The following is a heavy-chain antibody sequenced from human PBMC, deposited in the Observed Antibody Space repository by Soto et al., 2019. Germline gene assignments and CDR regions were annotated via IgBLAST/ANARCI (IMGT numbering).Heavy chain of an antibody. CDR1: GFTFNSNA. D-gene: IGHD2-15*01. CDR3: AKDLPQGTTWYRGLDP. V-gene: IGHV3-23*04. J-gene: IGHJ5*02. CDR2: MSGTGGTT. Sequence: EVRLVESGGGLVQPGGSLRLSCVASGFTFNSNAMSWVRQVPGKGLEWVSAMSGTGGTTYYADSVKGRFTISRDNSKNTLFLQMDSLRAEDTAIYYCAKDLPQGTTWYRGLDPWGQGTLVTVSS.